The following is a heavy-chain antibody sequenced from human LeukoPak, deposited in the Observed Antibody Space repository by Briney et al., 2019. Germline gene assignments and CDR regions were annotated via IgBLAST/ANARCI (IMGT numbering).Heavy chain of an antibody. CDR3: ARGGLYANIRYDY. Sequence: SETLSLTCTVSGDSINNYYWTWIRQPPGKGLEWIGYIYTGANAEYNPSLRSRVTISVDTSKNQFSLNLNSATAADTAVYYCARGGLYANIRYDYWGQGALVTVSS. CDR2: IYTGANA. V-gene: IGHV4-59*01. J-gene: IGHJ4*02. D-gene: IGHD3/OR15-3a*01. CDR1: GDSINNYY.